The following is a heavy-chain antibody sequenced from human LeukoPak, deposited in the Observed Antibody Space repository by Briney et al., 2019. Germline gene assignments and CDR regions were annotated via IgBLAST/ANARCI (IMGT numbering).Heavy chain of an antibody. CDR2: INQDGSQT. D-gene: IGHD2-8*01. V-gene: IGHV3-7*01. CDR1: GSTFSTYW. CDR3: ARLMFLWPPIYFDY. Sequence: GGSLRLSCAASGSTFSTYWMSWVRRAPGKGLEWVANINQDGSQTFYVDSVKGRFTISRDNPGNSVYLQMNSLRAEDTAVYYCARLMFLWPPIYFDYWGQGTLVTVSS. J-gene: IGHJ4*02.